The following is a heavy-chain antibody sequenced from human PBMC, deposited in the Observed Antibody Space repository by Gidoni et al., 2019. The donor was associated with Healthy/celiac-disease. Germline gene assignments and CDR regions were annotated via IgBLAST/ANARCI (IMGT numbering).Heavy chain of an antibody. J-gene: IGHJ3*02. CDR1: GGNFSSYA. CDR2: VIPIFGTA. V-gene: IGHV1-69*01. Sequence: QVQLVQSGAEVKKPGSSVKVFCKASGGNFSSYASSWVRQAPGQGLEWMGGVIPIFGTANYAQKFQGRVTITADESTSTAYMGLSSLRSEDTAVYYCARDGCGGDCYLDAFDIWGQVTMVTVSS. D-gene: IGHD2-21*02. CDR3: ARDGCGGDCYLDAFDI.